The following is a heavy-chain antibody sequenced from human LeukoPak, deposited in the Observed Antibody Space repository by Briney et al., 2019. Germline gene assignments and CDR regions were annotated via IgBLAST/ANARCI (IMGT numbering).Heavy chain of an antibody. CDR3: ATKQWLAPPPDS. V-gene: IGHV3-74*01. CDR2: IHTAGTVT. CDR1: GFTFSKYW. Sequence: PGGTLRLSCAASGFTFSKYWMLWVRQAPGKGLESVSRIHTAGTVTTSADSLKGRFTVSRDNADNTMFLQMNSVRDEDTAVYYCATKQWLAPPPDSWGQGTPVTVSS. D-gene: IGHD6-19*01. J-gene: IGHJ4*02.